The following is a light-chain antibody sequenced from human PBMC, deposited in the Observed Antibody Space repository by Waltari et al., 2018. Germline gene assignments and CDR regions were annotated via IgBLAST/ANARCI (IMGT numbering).Light chain of an antibody. CDR2: AAS. CDR1: QSISSH. Sequence: EIVMTQSPATLSVSPGARATLSCRASQSISSHLAWYQQKPGQAPRLVIYAASTRATGIPARFSGSGSGTDFTLTISSLQSEDFAVYYCQQYNELKTFGQGTKVDIQ. V-gene: IGKV3-15*01. CDR3: QQYNELKT. J-gene: IGKJ1*01.